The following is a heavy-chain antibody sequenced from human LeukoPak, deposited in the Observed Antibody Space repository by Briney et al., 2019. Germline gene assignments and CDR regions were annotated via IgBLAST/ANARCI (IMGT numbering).Heavy chain of an antibody. CDR2: FDPEDGET. CDR3: TRRAGYYYDSSGYYKVFDY. J-gene: IGHJ4*02. Sequence: ASVKVSCKVSGYTLTELSMHWVRQAPGKGLEWMGGFDPEDGETIYAQKFQGRVTMTEDTSTDTAYMELSSLRSEDTAVYYCTRRAGYYYDSSGYYKVFDYWGQGTLVTVSS. V-gene: IGHV1-24*01. D-gene: IGHD3-22*01. CDR1: GYTLTELS.